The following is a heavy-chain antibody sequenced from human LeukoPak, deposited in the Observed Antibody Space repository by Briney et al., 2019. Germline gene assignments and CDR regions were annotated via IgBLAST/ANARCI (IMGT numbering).Heavy chain of an antibody. CDR3: ARADTTMVDPYIDY. D-gene: IGHD5-18*01. CDR2: IMQDGSEK. Sequence: GGSLRLSCAASGFTFSSYCMGWVRQAPGKGLKWVANIMQDGSEKYYVDSVKGRFTISRDNAKNSLYLQMNSLRAEDTAVYYCARADTTMVDPYIDYWGQGTLVTVSS. CDR1: GFTFSSYC. V-gene: IGHV3-7*01. J-gene: IGHJ4*02.